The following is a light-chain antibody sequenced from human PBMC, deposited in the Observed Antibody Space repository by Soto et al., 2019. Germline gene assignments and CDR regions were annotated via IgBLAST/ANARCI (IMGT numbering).Light chain of an antibody. CDR3: QQYNSYWT. V-gene: IGKV1-5*01. Sequence: DIRMTQSPSTLSAFVGDRVTITCRASQSISLSLAWYQQKPGKAPDLLISDASNLERGVPSRFSGSGSRTEFTLTISSLQPDDFATYYCQQYNSYWTFGPGTKVDIK. CDR1: QSISLS. CDR2: DAS. J-gene: IGKJ1*01.